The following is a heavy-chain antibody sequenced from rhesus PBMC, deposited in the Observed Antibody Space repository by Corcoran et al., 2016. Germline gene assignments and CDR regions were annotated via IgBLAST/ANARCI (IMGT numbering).Heavy chain of an antibody. J-gene: IGHJ2*01. Sequence: QVQLQQWGEGLVKPSETLSLTCAVYGGSISGYYYWSWSRQPPGKGREWIGYIYGNSATTNSTPSLKNRVTISKDTSKNQFSLKLSSVPAADPAVYYCARRPPGNSKYWYFDLWGPGTPITISS. CDR2: IYGNSATT. V-gene: IGHV4-73*01. CDR1: GGSISGYYY. CDR3: ARRPPGNSKYWYFDL.